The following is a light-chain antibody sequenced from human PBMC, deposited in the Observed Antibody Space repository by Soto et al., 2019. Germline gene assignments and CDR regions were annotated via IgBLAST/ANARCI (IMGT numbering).Light chain of an antibody. CDR1: QGISKY. V-gene: IGKV1-17*03. Sequence: DIQMTQSPSAKSASVGDRVTITCRASQGISKYLAWFQQKPGKVPKRLIYAASSLQSGVPARFSGSGCGTEFTLTISRLQAEDFGTYYFLQHTSDPWTFGQGTKVEIK. CDR2: AAS. CDR3: LQHTSDPWT. J-gene: IGKJ1*01.